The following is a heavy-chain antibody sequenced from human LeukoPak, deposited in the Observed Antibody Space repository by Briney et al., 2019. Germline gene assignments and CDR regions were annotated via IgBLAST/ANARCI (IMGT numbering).Heavy chain of an antibody. D-gene: IGHD6-13*01. CDR2: INPSGGST. CDR3: ARDSSSWEGAYGWFDP. V-gene: IGHV1-46*01. CDR1: GYTFTSYY. J-gene: IGHJ5*02. Sequence: ASVKVSCKASGYTFTSYYIHWVRQAPGQGLEWMGIINPSGGSTNYAQKFQGRVTMTRDTSTSTVYMELSSLRSEDTAVYYCARDSSSWEGAYGWFDPWGQGTLVTVSS.